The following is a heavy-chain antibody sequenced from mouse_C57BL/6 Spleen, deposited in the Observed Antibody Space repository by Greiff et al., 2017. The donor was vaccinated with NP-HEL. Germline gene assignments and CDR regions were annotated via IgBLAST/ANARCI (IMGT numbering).Heavy chain of an antibody. CDR3: ARTTVVATSRSVYAMDY. CDR1: GYTFTSYN. J-gene: IGHJ4*01. Sequence: QVQLQQSGAELVRPGASVKMSCKASGYTFTSYNMHWVKQTPRQGLEWIGAIYPGNGDTSYNQKFKGKATLTVDKSSSTAYMQLSSLTSEDSAFYFCARTTVVATSRSVYAMDYWGQGTSVTVSS. D-gene: IGHD1-1*01. CDR2: IYPGNGDT. V-gene: IGHV1-12*01.